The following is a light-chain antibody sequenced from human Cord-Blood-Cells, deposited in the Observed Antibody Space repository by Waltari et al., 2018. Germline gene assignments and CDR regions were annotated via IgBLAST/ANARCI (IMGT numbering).Light chain of an antibody. CDR2: WAC. Sequence: DIVMTQSPDSLAVSLGERATINCKYSQSVLYSSNNKNYLAWYQQKPGQPPKLLIYWACTRESGVPDRFSGSGSGTDFTLTISSLQAEDVAVYYCQQYYSTPHTFGQGTKLEIK. CDR1: QSVLYSSNNKNY. J-gene: IGKJ2*01. V-gene: IGKV4-1*01. CDR3: QQYYSTPHT.